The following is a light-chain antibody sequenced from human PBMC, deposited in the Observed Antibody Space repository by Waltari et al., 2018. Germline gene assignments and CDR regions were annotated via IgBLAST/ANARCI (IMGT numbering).Light chain of an antibody. Sequence: QSALTQPASVSGSPGQSITISCTGIGTAIDDSDFVSCYPHQPGKAPRVFIYDVPNRPSGISHRFSASKSANTASLTISGLQPEDEGDYYCTSQALDGVVLFGGGTQVTV. CDR2: DVP. CDR3: TSQALDGVVL. J-gene: IGLJ3*02. V-gene: IGLV2-14*03. CDR1: GTAIDDSDF.